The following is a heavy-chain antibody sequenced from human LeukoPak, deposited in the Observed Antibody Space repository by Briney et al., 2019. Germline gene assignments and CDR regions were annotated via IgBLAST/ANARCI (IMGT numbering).Heavy chain of an antibody. Sequence: PGGSLRLSCAASGFIFSSYNMNWVRQAPGGGLEWVSSISLTGSYIYYADSVKGRFTISRDNAQNSLYLQMNSLRVEDTAVYYCARAQLAGGPYYYYYYMDVWGKGTTVTVSS. V-gene: IGHV3-21*01. CDR1: GFIFSSYN. D-gene: IGHD6-6*01. CDR3: ARAQLAGGPYYYYYYMDV. J-gene: IGHJ6*03. CDR2: ISLTGSYI.